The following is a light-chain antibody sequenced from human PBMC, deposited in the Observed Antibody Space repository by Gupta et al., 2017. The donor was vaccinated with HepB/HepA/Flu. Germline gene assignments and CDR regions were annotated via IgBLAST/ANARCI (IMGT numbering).Light chain of an antibody. J-gene: IGKJ2*01. CDR2: GVS. CDR1: QNIDRH. CDR3: QKTVIAPYT. Sequence: QMTQSPSILPASVGDRVTITCRASQNIDRHLNWYQHRPGKAPKLLIYGVSTVHSGVPSRFSGSGSGTEFTLTINSLQPEDFATYYCQKTVIAPYTFGQGTRLEIK. V-gene: IGKV1-39*01.